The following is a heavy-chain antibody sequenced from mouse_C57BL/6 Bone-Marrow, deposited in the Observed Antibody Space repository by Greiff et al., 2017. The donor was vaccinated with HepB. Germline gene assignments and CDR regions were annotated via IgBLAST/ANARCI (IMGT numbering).Heavy chain of an antibody. D-gene: IGHD1-1*01. V-gene: IGHV7-3*01. CDR1: GFTFTDYY. CDR2: IRNKANGYTT. CDR3: ARCPSYVAMDY. Sequence: DVKLVESGGGLVQPGGSLSLSCAASGFTFTDYYMSWVRQPPGKALEWLGFIRNKANGYTTEYSASVKGRFTISRDNSQSILYLQMNALRAEDSATYYCARCPSYVAMDYWGQGTSVTVSS. J-gene: IGHJ4*01.